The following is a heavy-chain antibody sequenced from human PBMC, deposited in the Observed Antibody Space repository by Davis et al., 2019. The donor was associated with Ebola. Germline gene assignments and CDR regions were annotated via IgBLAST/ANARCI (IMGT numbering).Heavy chain of an antibody. CDR1: GFTFSSYD. CDR3: AKDMNCISTSCDWFDP. D-gene: IGHD2-2*01. J-gene: IGHJ5*02. CDR2: ISSNGGST. V-gene: IGHV3-64*04. Sequence: GESLKISCAASGFTFSSYDIHWVRQAPGKGLEYVSAISSNGGSTYYADSVKGRFTISRDNSKNTLYLQMNSLRAEDTAVYYCAKDMNCISTSCDWFDPWGQGTLVTVSS.